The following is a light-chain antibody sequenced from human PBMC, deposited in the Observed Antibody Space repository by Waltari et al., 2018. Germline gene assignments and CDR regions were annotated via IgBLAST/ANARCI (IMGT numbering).Light chain of an antibody. CDR3: SSQSSNDVVL. Sequence: QSALTQPASVSGSPGQSVTIFCAGTSNDVGGYNSVSWYQEHPGQAPRVIIYDVSDPPSAVSDRFSGSTSGNTASLTISGLQAEDEADYYCSSQSSNDVVLFGGGTQLTVL. J-gene: IGLJ2*01. V-gene: IGLV2-14*01. CDR1: SNDVGGYNS. CDR2: DVS.